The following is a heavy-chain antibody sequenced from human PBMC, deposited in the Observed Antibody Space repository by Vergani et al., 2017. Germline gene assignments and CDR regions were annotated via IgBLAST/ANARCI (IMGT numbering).Heavy chain of an antibody. V-gene: IGHV4-59*01. D-gene: IGHD1-14*01. CDR1: GGSLSGYY. J-gene: IGHJ4*02. Sequence: QVQLQESGPGLVRPSETLSLTRPVSGGSLSGYYWNWIRQTPGEGLEWIGYVEDSGYFNYNPSLKTRVSMSSDTSNNQFSLMLSSVTVADTAVYYCAISIVSRNPPDYFDNWGQGTLVTVSS. CDR3: AISIVSRNPPDYFDN. CDR2: VEDSGYF.